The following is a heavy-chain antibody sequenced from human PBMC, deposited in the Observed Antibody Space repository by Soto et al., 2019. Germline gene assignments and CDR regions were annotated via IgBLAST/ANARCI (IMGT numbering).Heavy chain of an antibody. Sequence: QVQLVESGGGVVQPGRSLRLSCAASGFTFTDCAMHWVRQAPGKGLEWVAVVGSDGMHKYYGDFVKGRFTISRDTSENTVYLQMDRLTSEYTAVYYCARDVIVDAPDYFHYGGRGTLVTVSS. D-gene: IGHD1-26*01. J-gene: IGHJ4*02. CDR1: GFTFTDCA. CDR2: VGSDGMHK. CDR3: ARDVIVDAPDYFHY. V-gene: IGHV3-30*01.